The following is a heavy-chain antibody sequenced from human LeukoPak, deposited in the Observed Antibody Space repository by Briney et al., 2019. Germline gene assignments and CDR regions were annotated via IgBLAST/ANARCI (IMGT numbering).Heavy chain of an antibody. Sequence: SETLSLTCTVSGGSISSYYWTWIRQPPGKGLEWIGYIYSSGRTNYNPSLKSQVTMSVDTSKNQFSPKVISVTAADTAVYYCARLSAGFNSSYWFDPWGQGTLVTVSS. CDR1: GGSISSYY. D-gene: IGHD2/OR15-2a*01. J-gene: IGHJ5*02. CDR2: IYSSGRT. CDR3: ARLSAGFNSSYWFDP. V-gene: IGHV4-4*09.